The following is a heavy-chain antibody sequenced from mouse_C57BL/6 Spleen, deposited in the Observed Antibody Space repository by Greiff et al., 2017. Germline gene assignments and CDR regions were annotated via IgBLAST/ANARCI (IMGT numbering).Heavy chain of an antibody. Sequence: VQLQEPGAELVMPGASVKLSCKASGYTFTSYWMHWVKQRPGQGLEWIGEIDPSDSYTNYNQKFKGKSTLTVDKSSSTAYMQLSSLTSEDSAVYYCARGGYDYEDWYFDVWGTGTTVTVSS. D-gene: IGHD2-4*01. CDR2: IDPSDSYT. CDR3: ARGGYDYEDWYFDV. J-gene: IGHJ1*03. CDR1: GYTFTSYW. V-gene: IGHV1-69*01.